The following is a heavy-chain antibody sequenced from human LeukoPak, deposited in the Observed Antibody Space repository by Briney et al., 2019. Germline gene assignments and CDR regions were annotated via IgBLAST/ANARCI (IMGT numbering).Heavy chain of an antibody. V-gene: IGHV1-46*01. CDR2: INPSGGST. J-gene: IGHJ6*03. Sequence: ASVKVSCKASGYTFTSYYMHWVRQAPGQGLEWMGIINPSGGSTSYAQKFQGRVTMTGDMSTSTVYMELSSLRSEDTAVYYCARGDRVSSSSENYYYYMDVWGKGTTVTVSS. D-gene: IGHD6-6*01. CDR3: ARGDRVSSSSENYYYYMDV. CDR1: GYTFTSYY.